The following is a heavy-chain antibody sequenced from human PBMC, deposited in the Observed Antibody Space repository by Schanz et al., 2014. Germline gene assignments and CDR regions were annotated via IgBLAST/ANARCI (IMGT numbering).Heavy chain of an antibody. J-gene: IGHJ3*02. CDR3: ASERGYSYGYGAFDI. D-gene: IGHD5-18*01. CDR2: IYSGGST. Sequence: VQLLESGGGLVQPGGSLKLSCSASGFTFRNYALSWVRQAPGKGLAWVSAIYSGGSTYYADSVKGRFTISRDNSKNTLYLQMNSLRAEDTALYYCASERGYSYGYGAFDIWGQGTMVTVSS. CDR1: GFTFRNYA. V-gene: IGHV3-23*05.